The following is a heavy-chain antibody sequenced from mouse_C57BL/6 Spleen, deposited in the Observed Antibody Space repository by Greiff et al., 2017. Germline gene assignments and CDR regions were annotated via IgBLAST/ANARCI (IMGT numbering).Heavy chain of an antibody. CDR2: IYPGSGST. J-gene: IGHJ1*03. CDR3: ARGDYYGSSLYWYFDV. D-gene: IGHD1-1*01. CDR1: GYTFTSYW. Sequence: QVQLQQPGAELVQPVASVKMSCKASGYTFTSYWITWVKQRPGQGLEWIGDIYPGSGSTNYNEKFKSKATLTVDTSSSTAYMQLSSLTSEDSAVYYCARGDYYGSSLYWYFDVWGTGTTVTVSS. V-gene: IGHV1-55*01.